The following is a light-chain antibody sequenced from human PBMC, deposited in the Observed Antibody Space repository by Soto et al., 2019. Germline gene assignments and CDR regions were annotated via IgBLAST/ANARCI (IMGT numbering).Light chain of an antibody. J-gene: IGLJ3*02. Sequence: QSVLTQPASVSGSPGQSITISCTGTSSDVGRYNYVSWYQQHPGKAPKLMIYEVSNRPSGVSNRFSASKSGNTASLTISGLQAEDGADYYCTSYTSSTTWVFGGGTKLTVL. CDR1: SSDVGRYNY. CDR2: EVS. V-gene: IGLV2-14*01. CDR3: TSYTSSTTWV.